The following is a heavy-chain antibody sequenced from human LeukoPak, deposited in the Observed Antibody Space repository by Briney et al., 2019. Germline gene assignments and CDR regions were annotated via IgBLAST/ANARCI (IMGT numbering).Heavy chain of an antibody. CDR2: ISWNSGSI. CDR3: AKDVKIAVAENGMDV. D-gene: IGHD6-19*01. CDR1: GFTFDDYA. Sequence: GGSLRLSCAASGFTFDDYAMHWVWQAPGKGLEWVSGISWNSGSIGYADSVKGRFTISRDNAKNSLYLQMNSLRAEDTALYYCAKDVKIAVAENGMDVWGQGTTVTVSS. J-gene: IGHJ6*02. V-gene: IGHV3-9*01.